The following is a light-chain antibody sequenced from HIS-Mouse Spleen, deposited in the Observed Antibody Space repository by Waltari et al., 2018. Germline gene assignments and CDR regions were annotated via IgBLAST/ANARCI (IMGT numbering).Light chain of an antibody. Sequence: QSALTQPASVSGSPGQSLTISCTGTSSDVGGYNYVSWYPQHPGKAPKLMIYDVSNRPSGVSNRFSGSKSGNTASLTISGLQAEDEADYYCSSYTSSSFNVVFGGGTKLTVL. CDR3: SSYTSSSFNVV. V-gene: IGLV2-14*03. J-gene: IGLJ2*01. CDR2: DVS. CDR1: SSDVGGYNY.